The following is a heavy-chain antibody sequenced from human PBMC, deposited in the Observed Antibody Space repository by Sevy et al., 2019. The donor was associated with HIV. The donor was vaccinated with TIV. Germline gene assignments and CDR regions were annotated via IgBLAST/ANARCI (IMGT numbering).Heavy chain of an antibody. CDR3: AREGCTKPHDH. J-gene: IGHJ4*02. V-gene: IGHV3-23*01. CDR2: LSFGCGEI. CDR1: GFTFGKYS. Sequence: GGSLRLSCAASGFTFGKYSMSWVRQPPGKGLEWVSTLSFGCGEINYADSVKGRFTISRDNSKSSVYLQMNNLRPEDTAVYYCAREGCTKPHDHWGQGTLVTVSS. D-gene: IGHD2-8*01.